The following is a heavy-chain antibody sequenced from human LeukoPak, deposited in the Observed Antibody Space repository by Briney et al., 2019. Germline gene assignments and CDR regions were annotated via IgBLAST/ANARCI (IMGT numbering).Heavy chain of an antibody. CDR2: IYYSGST. J-gene: IGHJ6*03. V-gene: IGHV4-59*01. CDR1: GGSISSYY. CDR3: ARAAYYYYYYMDV. Sequence: SETLSLTCTVSGGSISSYYWSWIRQPPGKGLEWIGYIYYSGSTNYNPSLKSRVPISVDTSKNQFSLKLSSVTAADTAVYYCARAAYYYYYYMDVWGKGTTVTISS.